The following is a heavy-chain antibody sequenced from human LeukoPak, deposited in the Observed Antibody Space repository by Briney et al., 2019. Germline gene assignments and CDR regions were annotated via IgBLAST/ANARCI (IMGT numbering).Heavy chain of an antibody. Sequence: GGSLRLSCAASGFTSSDYDMHWVRHATGKGLEWVSAIGTAGDTYYTGSVKGRFTISRENAKNSLYLQMNSLRAGDTAVYYCARVAKERVGGVYYFDYWGQGTLVTVSS. CDR1: GFTSSDYD. V-gene: IGHV3-13*01. D-gene: IGHD1-1*01. CDR2: IGTAGDT. CDR3: ARVAKERVGGVYYFDY. J-gene: IGHJ4*02.